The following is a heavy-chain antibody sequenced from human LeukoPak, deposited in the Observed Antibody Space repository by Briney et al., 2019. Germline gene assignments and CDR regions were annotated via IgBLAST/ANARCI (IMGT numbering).Heavy chain of an antibody. J-gene: IGHJ4*02. CDR3: AKDAQRGFDYSNSLEY. Sequence: KPGGSLRLSCAASGFTFKHYGMHWVRQAPGKGLEWVAAIWSDGSNKFYADSVKGRFTISRDDSRDTVYLQMDSLTAEDTAVYYCAKDAQRGFDYSNSLEYWGQGTLVTVSS. D-gene: IGHD4-11*01. V-gene: IGHV3-33*06. CDR1: GFTFKHYG. CDR2: IWSDGSNK.